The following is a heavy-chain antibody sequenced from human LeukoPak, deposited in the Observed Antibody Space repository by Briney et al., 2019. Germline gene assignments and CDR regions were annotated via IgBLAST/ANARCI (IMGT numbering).Heavy chain of an antibody. CDR1: GFTFSTYW. CDR2: INSDGSNT. J-gene: IGHJ4*02. D-gene: IGHD2-2*01. V-gene: IGHV3-74*01. CDR3: ARERRLYCSSTSCYEDFDY. Sequence: GGSLRLSCAASGFTFSTYWMHWVRQAPGKGLVWVSRINSDGSNTRNADSVKGRFTISRDNAKNTLCLQMNSLRAEDTAVYYCARERRLYCSSTSCYEDFDYWGQGTLVTVSS.